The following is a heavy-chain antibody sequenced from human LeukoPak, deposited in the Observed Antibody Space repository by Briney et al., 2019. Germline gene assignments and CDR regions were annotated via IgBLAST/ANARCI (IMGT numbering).Heavy chain of an antibody. CDR2: IYYAGTT. CDR1: GGSISSYY. J-gene: IGHJ4*02. V-gene: IGHV4-59*04. CDR3: ARIGDYYDTSAYHDY. D-gene: IGHD3-22*01. Sequence: ASETLSLTCTVSGGSISSYYWRWIRQPPGKGLEWIGCIYYAGTTYYSPSLKSRVTISVDTSKNQFSLKLSSVTAADTAVYYCARIGDYYDTSAYHDYWGQGTLVTVSS.